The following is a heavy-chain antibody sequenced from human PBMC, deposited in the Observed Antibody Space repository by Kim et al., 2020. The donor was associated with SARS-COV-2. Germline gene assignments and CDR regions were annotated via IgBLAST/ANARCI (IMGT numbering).Heavy chain of an antibody. V-gene: IGHV3-74*01. CDR2: IKGDGTNT. J-gene: IGHJ4*02. CDR3: ARDDDAATVPIDY. CDR1: GFTFRNYW. D-gene: IGHD5-18*01. Sequence: GGSLRLSCVASGFTFRNYWMHWVRQAPGKGLVWVSHIKGDGTNTRYADSVTGRFTISRDNAKNTLYLQMKSLRAEDTAVYYCARDDDAATVPIDYWGQGTLVTVSS.